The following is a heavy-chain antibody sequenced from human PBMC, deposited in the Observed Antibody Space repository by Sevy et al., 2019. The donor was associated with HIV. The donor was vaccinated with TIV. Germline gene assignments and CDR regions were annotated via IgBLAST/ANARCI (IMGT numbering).Heavy chain of an antibody. J-gene: IGHJ5*02. CDR1: GYTFTGYY. Sequence: ASVKVSCKTSGYTFTGYYIHWVRQAPGQGLEWMGWMSPDSGGTGYAQKFQGRVTMTRDTSINTAYLELSRMTSGDTAVYFCAKSAPGTGVTDFDPWGQGTLVTVSS. D-gene: IGHD1-1*01. CDR2: MSPDSGGT. CDR3: AKSAPGTGVTDFDP. V-gene: IGHV1-2*02.